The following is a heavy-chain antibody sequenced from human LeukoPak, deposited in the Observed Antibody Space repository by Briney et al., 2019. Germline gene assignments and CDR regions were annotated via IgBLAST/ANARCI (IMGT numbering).Heavy chain of an antibody. J-gene: IGHJ4*02. CDR2: IHTGGRTI. CDR3: ARDLGYRLDY. V-gene: IGHV3-48*03. CDR1: GFTFSFYE. D-gene: IGHD5-18*01. Sequence: PGGSLRLSCAASGFTFSFYEMNWVRQVPGKGLEWVSYIHTGGRTIYYADSVAGRFTISRDNAKNSLYLQINSLRAEDTAVYYCARDLGYRLDYWGQGILVTVSS.